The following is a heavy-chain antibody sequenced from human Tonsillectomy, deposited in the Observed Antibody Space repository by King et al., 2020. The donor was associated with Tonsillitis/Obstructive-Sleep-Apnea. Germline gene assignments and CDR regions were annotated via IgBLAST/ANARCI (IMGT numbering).Heavy chain of an antibody. CDR2: IWYDGSNK. V-gene: IGHV3-33*01. D-gene: IGHD3-22*01. CDR1: GFTFSSYG. J-gene: IGHJ5*02. Sequence: VQLVESGGGVVQPGRSLRLSCAASGFTFSSYGMHWVRQAPGKGLEWVAVIWYDGSNKYYADSVKGRFTISRDNSKNTLYLQMNSLRAEDTAVYYCARDSGLEYYGSNGNNWFDPLRRETLVAHSS. CDR3: ARDSGLEYYGSNGNNWFDP.